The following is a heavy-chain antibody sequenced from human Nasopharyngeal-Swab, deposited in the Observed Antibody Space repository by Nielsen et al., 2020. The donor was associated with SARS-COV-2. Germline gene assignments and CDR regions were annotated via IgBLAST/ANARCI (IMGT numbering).Heavy chain of an antibody. V-gene: IGHV4-34*01. Sequence: SETLSLTCAVYGGSFSGYYWSWIRQPPGKGLEWIGEINHSGSTNYNPSLKSRVTLSVDTSKNQFSLKLSSVTAADTAVYYCARGNQLRWYQLLSPWFDPWGQGTLVTVSS. CDR1: GGSFSGYY. J-gene: IGHJ5*02. CDR3: ARGNQLRWYQLLSPWFDP. D-gene: IGHD2-2*01. CDR2: INHSGST.